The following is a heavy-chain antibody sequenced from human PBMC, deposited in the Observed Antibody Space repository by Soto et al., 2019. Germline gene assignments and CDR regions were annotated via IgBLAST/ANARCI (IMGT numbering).Heavy chain of an antibody. CDR1: GGTFSSYT. CDR3: ARDKGITIFGVATYYYMDV. CDR2: IIPILGIA. J-gene: IGHJ6*03. V-gene: IGHV1-69*04. Sequence: ASVKVSCKASGGTFSSYTISWGRQAPGQRLDWMGRIIPILGIANYAQKFQGRVTITADKSTSTAYMELSSLRSEDTAVYYCARDKGITIFGVATYYYMDVWGKGTTVTVSS. D-gene: IGHD3-3*01.